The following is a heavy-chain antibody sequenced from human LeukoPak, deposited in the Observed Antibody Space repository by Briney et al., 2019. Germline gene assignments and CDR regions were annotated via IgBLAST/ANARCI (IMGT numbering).Heavy chain of an antibody. CDR1: GFTFDDYA. V-gene: IGHV3-9*01. Sequence: GRSLRLSCAASGFTFDDYAMHWVRQAPGKGLEWVSGISWNSGSIGYADSVKGRFTISRDNAKNSLYLQMNSLRAEDTALYYCAKGSHDYDRSNYFDYWGQGTLVTVSS. CDR2: ISWNSGSI. D-gene: IGHD3-22*01. J-gene: IGHJ4*02. CDR3: AKGSHDYDRSNYFDY.